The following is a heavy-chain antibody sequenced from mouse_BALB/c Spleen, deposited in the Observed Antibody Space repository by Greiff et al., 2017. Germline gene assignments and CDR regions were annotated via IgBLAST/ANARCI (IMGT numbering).Heavy chain of an antibody. CDR3: ATLDGYYEAY. CDR1: GFTFSSFG. V-gene: IGHV5-17*02. J-gene: IGHJ3*01. D-gene: IGHD2-3*01. Sequence: EVQRVESGGGLVQPGGSRKLSCAASGFTFSSFGMHWVRQAPEKGLEWVAYISSGSSTIYYADTVKGRFTISRDNPKNTLFLQMTSLRSEDTAKYYCATLDGYYEAYWGQGTLVTVSA. CDR2: ISSGSSTI.